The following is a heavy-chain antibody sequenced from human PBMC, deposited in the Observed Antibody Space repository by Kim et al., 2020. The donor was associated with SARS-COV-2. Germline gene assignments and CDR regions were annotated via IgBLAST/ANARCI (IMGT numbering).Heavy chain of an antibody. J-gene: IGHJ1*01. V-gene: IGHV4-39*01. CDR1: GGSISSSSYY. Sequence: SETLYLTCTVSGGSISSSSYYWGWIRQPPGKGLEWIGSIYYSGSTYYNPSLKSRVTISVDTSKNQFSLKLSSVTAADTAVYYCARRNYYDSSGYYGRWG. CDR2: IYYSGST. CDR3: ARRNYYDSSGYYGR. D-gene: IGHD3-22*01.